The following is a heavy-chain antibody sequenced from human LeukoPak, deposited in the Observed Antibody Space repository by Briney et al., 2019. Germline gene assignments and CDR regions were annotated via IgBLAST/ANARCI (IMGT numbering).Heavy chain of an antibody. CDR2: MNPNNGNT. J-gene: IGHJ5*02. D-gene: IGHD3-10*01. CDR3: VRDGEGVAISVSYWFDP. CDR1: GFKFTSYD. Sequence: PQASVKVSCKAVGFKFTSYDINWVRQASGQGLEWMGWMNPNNGNTGYAQKFQGRVTMTRDTSTSTAYMELRGLTSDDTAVYYCVRDGEGVAISVSYWFDPWGQGTLVTVSS. V-gene: IGHV1-8*01.